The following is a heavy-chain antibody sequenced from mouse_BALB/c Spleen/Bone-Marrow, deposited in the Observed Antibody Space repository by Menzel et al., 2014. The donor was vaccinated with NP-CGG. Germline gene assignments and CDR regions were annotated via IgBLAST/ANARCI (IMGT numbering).Heavy chain of an antibody. J-gene: IGHJ2*01. CDR2: INSNGGST. CDR1: GFTFSSYG. V-gene: IGHV5-6-3*01. D-gene: IGHD2-4*01. CDR3: ARDYDYDY. Sequence: EVKLMESGGGLVQPGGSLKLSCAASGFTFSSYGMSWVRQTPDKRLELVATINSNGGSTYYPDSVKGRFTISRDNAKNTLYLQMSSLKSEDTDMYYCARDYDYDYWGQGTTLTVSS.